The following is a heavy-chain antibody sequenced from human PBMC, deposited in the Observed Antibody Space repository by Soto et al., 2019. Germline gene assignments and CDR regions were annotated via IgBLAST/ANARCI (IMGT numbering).Heavy chain of an antibody. J-gene: IGHJ5*02. CDR2: IYYSGTT. V-gene: IGHV4-59*01. D-gene: IGHD3-16*01. CDR1: GGSTRNYF. CDR3: ARYVNPYDPAVWFYP. Sequence: SETLSLTCTVSGGSTRNYFWSWIRQPPGKGLEWIGCIYYSGTTNYNSSLKSRVTISLDTSKNQFSLRLRSVTAADTAVYYCARYVNPYDPAVWFYPWGQGTLVTVSS.